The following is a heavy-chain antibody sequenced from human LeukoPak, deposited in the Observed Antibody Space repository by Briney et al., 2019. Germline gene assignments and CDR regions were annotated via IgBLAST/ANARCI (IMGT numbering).Heavy chain of an antibody. V-gene: IGHV1-2*02. J-gene: IGHJ5*02. Sequence: ASVKVSCKASGYTFTDYFMHWVRQAPGQGLEWMGWINPNTGGTNYAQNFQGRVTMTRDTSICTAYMELTRLTSDDTAVYYCARAVAGILVGWFDPWGQGTLVTVSS. D-gene: IGHD6-19*01. CDR1: GYTFTDYF. CDR3: ARAVAGILVGWFDP. CDR2: INPNTGGT.